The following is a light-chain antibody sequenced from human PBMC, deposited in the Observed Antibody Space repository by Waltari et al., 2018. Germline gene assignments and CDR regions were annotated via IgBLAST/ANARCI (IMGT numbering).Light chain of an antibody. Sequence: QSALTQPRSVSGSPGQSVTISCTGISSDVFVSWYQEHPGKAPKVVIYDVSKRPSGVPERFSGSKSGSTASLTISGLKDEDEADYYCCSYVSGYIYDFGTGTKVTVL. CDR1: SSDVF. V-gene: IGLV2-11*01. J-gene: IGLJ1*01. CDR2: DVS. CDR3: CSYVSGYIYD.